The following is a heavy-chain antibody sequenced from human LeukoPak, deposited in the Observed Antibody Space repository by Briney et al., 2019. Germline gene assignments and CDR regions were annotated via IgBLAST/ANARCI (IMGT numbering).Heavy chain of an antibody. D-gene: IGHD3-9*01. CDR2: INSDGSWT. Sequence: GGSLRLSCAASGNYWMHWVRQAPGKGLVWVSHINSDGSWTGYADSVKGRFTISKDNAKNTVYLQMNNLRAEDTAVYYCARAPHDILTGYPDTCFDYWGQGTLVTVSS. CDR1: GNYW. CDR3: ARAPHDILTGYPDTCFDY. J-gene: IGHJ4*02. V-gene: IGHV3-74*01.